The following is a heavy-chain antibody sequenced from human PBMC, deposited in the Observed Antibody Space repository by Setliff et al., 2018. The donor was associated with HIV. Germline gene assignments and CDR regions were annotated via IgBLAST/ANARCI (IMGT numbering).Heavy chain of an antibody. CDR2: VYYSGST. V-gene: IGHV4-59*01. D-gene: IGHD2-21*01. CDR3: AREEANRGYYYYMDV. CDR1: GGSISSYY. J-gene: IGHJ6*03. Sequence: PSETLSLTCTVSGGSISSYYWNWIRQPPGKGLEWIGYVYYSGSTNYNPSLKSRVTISVDTSKNQFSLKLSSVTAADTAVYYCAREEANRGYYYYMDVWGKGTTVTVSS.